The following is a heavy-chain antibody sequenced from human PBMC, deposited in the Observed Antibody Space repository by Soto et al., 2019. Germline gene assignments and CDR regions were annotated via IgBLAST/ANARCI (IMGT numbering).Heavy chain of an antibody. J-gene: IGHJ4*02. V-gene: IGHV2-70*11. CDR2: IDWDDDK. Sequence: SGPTVNPTQTLTLTCTFSGFSLSTSGMCVSWIRQPPGKALEWLARIDWDDDKYYSTSLKTRLTISKDTSKNQVVLTMTNMDPVDTATYYCARSTYYYDSSGYGFYYFDYWGQGTLVTVSS. CDR3: ARSTYYYDSSGYGFYYFDY. D-gene: IGHD3-22*01. CDR1: GFSLSTSGMC.